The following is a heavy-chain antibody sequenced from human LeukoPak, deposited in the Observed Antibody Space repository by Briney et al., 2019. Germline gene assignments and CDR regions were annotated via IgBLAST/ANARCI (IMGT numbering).Heavy chain of an antibody. CDR2: IYYSGST. CDR1: GGSVSSYY. J-gene: IGHJ4*02. Sequence: SQTPSLTCTVSGGSVSSYYWSWIRQPPGKGLEWIGYIYYSGSTNYNPSLKSRVTISVDTSKNQFSLKLSSVTAADTAVYYCARDLDGSGFDYWGQGTLVTVSS. CDR3: ARDLDGSGFDY. D-gene: IGHD3-10*01. V-gene: IGHV4-59*02.